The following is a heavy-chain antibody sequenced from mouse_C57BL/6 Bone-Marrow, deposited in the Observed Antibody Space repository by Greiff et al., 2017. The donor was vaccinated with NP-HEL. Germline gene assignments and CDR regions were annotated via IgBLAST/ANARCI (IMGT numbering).Heavy chain of an antibody. V-gene: IGHV14-4*01. D-gene: IGHD2-4*01. CDR3: TTEIYYDYAYAMDY. CDR1: GFNIKDDY. J-gene: IGHJ4*01. CDR2: IDPENGDT. Sequence: VQLKESGAELVRPGASVKLSCTASGFNIKDDYMHWVKQRPEQGLEWIGWIDPENGDTDYASKFQGKATITADTSSNTAYLQLSSLTSEDTAVYYCTTEIYYDYAYAMDYWGQGTSVTVSS.